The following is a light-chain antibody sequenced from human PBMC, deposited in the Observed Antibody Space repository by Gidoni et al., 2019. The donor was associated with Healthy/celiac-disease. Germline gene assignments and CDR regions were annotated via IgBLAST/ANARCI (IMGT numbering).Light chain of an antibody. CDR2: GAS. CDR3: QQYGSSSLT. V-gene: IGKV3-20*01. CDR1: QSVSSSY. J-gene: IGKJ4*01. Sequence: EIVLPQSPGTLSLSPGERATLSCRASQSVSSSYLAWYQQKPGQAPQHLTDGASSRATGIPDRFGGSGSGTDFTLTISRLEPEDFAVYYCQQYGSSSLTFXGXTKVEIK.